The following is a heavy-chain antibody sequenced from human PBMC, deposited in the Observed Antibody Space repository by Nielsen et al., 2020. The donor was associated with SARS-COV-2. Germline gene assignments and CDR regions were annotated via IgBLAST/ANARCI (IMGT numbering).Heavy chain of an antibody. D-gene: IGHD6-19*01. Sequence: GESLKISCAASGFSFSNYWMNWVRQAPGKGLEWVANIEEDGSEKFYLDSVKGRFTISRDNAKNSLYLQMNSLRAEDTAVYYCARVSSMWLTYMDVWGQGTTVTVSS. V-gene: IGHV3-7*01. J-gene: IGHJ6*02. CDR1: GFSFSNYW. CDR3: ARVSSMWLTYMDV. CDR2: IEEDGSEK.